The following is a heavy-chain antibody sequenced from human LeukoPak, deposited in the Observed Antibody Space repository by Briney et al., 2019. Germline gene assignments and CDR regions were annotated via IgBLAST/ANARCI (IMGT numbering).Heavy chain of an antibody. CDR3: AKELLRFLEWFDY. V-gene: IGHV3-30*02. Sequence: PGGSLRLSCAASGFTFSSYGMHWVRQAPGKGLEWVAFIRYDGSNKYYADSVKGRFTISRDNSKNTLYLQMNSLRAEDTAVYYCAKELLRFLEWFDYWGQGTLVPVSS. CDR2: IRYDGSNK. D-gene: IGHD3-3*01. J-gene: IGHJ4*02. CDR1: GFTFSSYG.